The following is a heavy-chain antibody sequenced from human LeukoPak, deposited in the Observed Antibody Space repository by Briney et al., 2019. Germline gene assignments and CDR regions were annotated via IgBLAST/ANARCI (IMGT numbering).Heavy chain of an antibody. CDR2: ISSSSSYI. Sequence: SGGSLRLSCAASGFTFSSYSMNWVRQAPGKGLEWVSSISSSSSYIYYADSVKGRFTISRDNAKNSLYLQMNSLRVEDTAVYYCAIGAWSSGGSSDYWGQGTLVTVSS. V-gene: IGHV3-21*01. CDR1: GFTFSSYS. CDR3: AIGAWSSGGSSDY. D-gene: IGHD2-15*01. J-gene: IGHJ4*02.